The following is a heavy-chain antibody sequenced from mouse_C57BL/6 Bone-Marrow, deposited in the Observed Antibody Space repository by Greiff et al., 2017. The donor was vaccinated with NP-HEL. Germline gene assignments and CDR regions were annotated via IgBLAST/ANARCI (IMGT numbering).Heavy chain of an antibody. Sequence: VKLVESGAELVRPGASVKLSCKASGYTFTDYYINWVKQRPGQGLEWIARIYPGSGNTYYNEKFKGKATLTAEKSSSTAYMQLSSLTSEDSAVYFCAYYTFAYWGQGTLVTVSA. V-gene: IGHV1-76*01. D-gene: IGHD2-12*01. J-gene: IGHJ3*01. CDR3: AYYTFAY. CDR1: GYTFTDYY. CDR2: IYPGSGNT.